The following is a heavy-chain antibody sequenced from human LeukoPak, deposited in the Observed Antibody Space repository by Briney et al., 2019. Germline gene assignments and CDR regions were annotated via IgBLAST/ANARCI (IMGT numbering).Heavy chain of an antibody. J-gene: IGHJ5*02. CDR2: INPNTGGT. CDR1: GYTFTGYY. Sequence: GASVKVSCKASGYTFTGYYMHWVRQAPGQGLEWMGWINPNTGGTNYAQKFQGRVTMTRDTSISTAYMEVRRLRSDDTAVYYCATPRGAGDKWFDPWGQGTLVTVSS. D-gene: IGHD6-13*01. CDR3: ATPRGAGDKWFDP. V-gene: IGHV1-2*02.